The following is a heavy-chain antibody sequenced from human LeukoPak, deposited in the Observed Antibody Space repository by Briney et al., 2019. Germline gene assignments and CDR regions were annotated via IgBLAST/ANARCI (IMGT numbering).Heavy chain of an antibody. V-gene: IGHV3-7*01. CDR2: IKQDGSEK. D-gene: IGHD6-19*01. Sequence: GGSLRLSCAASGFTFSSYWMSWVRRAPGKGLEWVANIKQDGSEKYYVDSVKARFTISRDNTKNSLYLQMNTLRAEDTAVYHCATSQTTSGRYGNAFDIWGQGTMVTVSS. CDR3: ATSQTTSGRYGNAFDI. CDR1: GFTFSSYW. J-gene: IGHJ3*02.